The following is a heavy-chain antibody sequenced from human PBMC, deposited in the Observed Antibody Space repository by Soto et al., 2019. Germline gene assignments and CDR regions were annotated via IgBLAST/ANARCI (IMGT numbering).Heavy chain of an antibody. Sequence: QVQLVQSGAEVKKPGSSVKVSCKASGGTFSSYAISWVRQAPGQGLEWMGGIIPIFGTANYAQKFQGRVTITADESTSTAYKELSSLRSEDTAVYYCAREWRPPPHASRYCSGGSCTNWFDPWGQGTLVTVSS. J-gene: IGHJ5*02. CDR2: IIPIFGTA. CDR3: AREWRPPPHASRYCSGGSCTNWFDP. V-gene: IGHV1-69*01. CDR1: GGTFSSYA. D-gene: IGHD2-15*01.